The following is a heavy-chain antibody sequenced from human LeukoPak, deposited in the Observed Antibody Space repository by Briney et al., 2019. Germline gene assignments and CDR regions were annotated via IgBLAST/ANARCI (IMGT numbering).Heavy chain of an antibody. V-gene: IGHV1-46*01. CDR3: ARSSRSTRGDY. J-gene: IGHJ4*02. CDR1: GYTFTSYY. D-gene: IGHD2/OR15-2a*01. Sequence: ASVKVSCKASGYTFTSYYMHWVRQAPGQGLEWMGIINPSGGSTSYAQKFQGRVTISVDTSKNQFSLKLSSVTAADTAVYYCARSSRSTRGDYWGQGTLVTVSS. CDR2: INPSGGST.